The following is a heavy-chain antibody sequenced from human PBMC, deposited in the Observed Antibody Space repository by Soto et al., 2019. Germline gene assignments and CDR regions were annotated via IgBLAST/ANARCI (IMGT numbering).Heavy chain of an antibody. CDR1: GYTYTNYW. CDR3: ARLPRGTARPDY. D-gene: IGHD1-1*01. V-gene: IGHV5-51*01. Sequence: HGESLKISCKASGYTYTNYWLGWVRQMPGKGVEWMGILYPGDSDTRYSPSFEGQVTISADKSITTAYLQWSRLRASDTAMYYCARLPRGTARPDYWGQGTQLT. CDR2: LYPGDSDT. J-gene: IGHJ4*02.